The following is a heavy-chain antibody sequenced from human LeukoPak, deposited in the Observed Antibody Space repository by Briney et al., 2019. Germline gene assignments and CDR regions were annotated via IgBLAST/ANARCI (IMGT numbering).Heavy chain of an antibody. Sequence: SETLSLTCTVSGGSISSYYWSWIRQPAGKGLEWIGRIYTSGSTNYNPSLKSRVTMSVDTSKNQFSLKLSSVTAADTAVYYCARDTSSSWYLLDAFDIWGQGTMVTVSS. CDR1: GGSISSYY. CDR3: ARDTSSSWYLLDAFDI. V-gene: IGHV4-4*07. CDR2: IYTSGST. D-gene: IGHD6-13*01. J-gene: IGHJ3*02.